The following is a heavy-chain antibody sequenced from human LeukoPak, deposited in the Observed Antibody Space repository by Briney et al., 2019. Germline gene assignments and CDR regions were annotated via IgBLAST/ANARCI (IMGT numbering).Heavy chain of an antibody. J-gene: IGHJ4*02. V-gene: IGHV1-18*01. D-gene: IGHD4-17*01. CDR2: ISAYNGNT. CDR3: ARETYGDYTGY. CDR1: GYTFTSYG. Sequence: GASVKVSCKASGYTFTSYGISWVRQAPGQGLEWMGWISAYNGNTNYAQKLQGRVTMTTDTSTSTACMELRSLRSDDTAVYYCARETYGDYTGYWGQGTLVTVSS.